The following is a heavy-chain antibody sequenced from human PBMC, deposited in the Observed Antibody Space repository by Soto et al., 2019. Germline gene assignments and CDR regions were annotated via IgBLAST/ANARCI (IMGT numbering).Heavy chain of an antibody. V-gene: IGHV3-21*01. CDR1: GFTFSSYS. Sequence: GGSLRLSCAASGFTFSSYSMNWVRQAPGKGLEWVSSISSSSSYIYYADSVKGRFTISRDNAKNSLYLQMNSLRAEDTAVYYCARVPGLLAPTYLQELELSQFFDYWGQGTLVTVSS. CDR2: ISSSSSYI. CDR3: ARVPGLLAPTYLQELELSQFFDY. J-gene: IGHJ4*02. D-gene: IGHD1-7*01.